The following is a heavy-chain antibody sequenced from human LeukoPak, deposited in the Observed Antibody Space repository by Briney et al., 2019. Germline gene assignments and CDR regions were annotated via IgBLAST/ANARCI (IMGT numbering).Heavy chain of an antibody. CDR3: AVLRYFDWSAGITEAFDI. CDR1: GFTFSSYW. J-gene: IGHJ3*02. CDR2: INSDGSST. Sequence: PGGSLRLSCAASGFTFSSYWMHWVRQAPGKGLVWVSRINSDGSSTSYADSVKGRFTISRDNAKNTLYLQMNSLRAEDTAVYYCAVLRYFDWSAGITEAFDIWGQGTMVTVSS. V-gene: IGHV3-74*01. D-gene: IGHD3-9*01.